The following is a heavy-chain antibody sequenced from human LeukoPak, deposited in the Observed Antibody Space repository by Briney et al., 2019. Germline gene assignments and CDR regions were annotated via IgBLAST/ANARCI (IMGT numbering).Heavy chain of an antibody. J-gene: IGHJ4*02. CDR3: ARDEVEWLFDY. CDR1: GFTFSGYS. V-gene: IGHV3-21*01. CDR2: ISSSSSYI. Sequence: GGSLRLSCAASGFTFSGYSMNWVRQAPGKGLEWVSSISSSSSYIYYADSVKGRFTISRDNAKNSLYLQMNSLRAEDTAVYYCARDEVEWLFDYWGQGTLVTVSS. D-gene: IGHD3-3*01.